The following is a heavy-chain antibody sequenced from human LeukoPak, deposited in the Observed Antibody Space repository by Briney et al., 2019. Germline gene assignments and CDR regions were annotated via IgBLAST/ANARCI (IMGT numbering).Heavy chain of an antibody. CDR1: GGSISSGGYY. J-gene: IGHJ4*02. D-gene: IGHD3-10*01. CDR3: ARDRGDWDDAAYYFDY. CDR2: IYHSGST. Sequence: SETLSLTCTVSGGSISSGGYYWSWIRQPPGKGLEWIGYIYHSGSTYYNPSLKSRVTISVDRSKNQFSLQLNSVTPEDTAVYYCARDRGDWDDAAYYFDYWGQGTLVTVSS. V-gene: IGHV4-30-2*01.